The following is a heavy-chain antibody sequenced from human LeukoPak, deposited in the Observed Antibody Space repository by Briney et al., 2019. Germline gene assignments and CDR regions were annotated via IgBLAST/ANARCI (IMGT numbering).Heavy chain of an antibody. CDR3: AREDVLDY. Sequence: GGSLRLSCATSGFSVSDNYMSWVRQAPGKGLEWVSVINTGGSTYYADSVKGRFTISRDNSKDTVYLQMKSVRAEDTAVYYCAREDVLDYWGQGMLVTVSS. D-gene: IGHD3-10*02. J-gene: IGHJ4*02. V-gene: IGHV3-53*01. CDR2: INTGGST. CDR1: GFSVSDNY.